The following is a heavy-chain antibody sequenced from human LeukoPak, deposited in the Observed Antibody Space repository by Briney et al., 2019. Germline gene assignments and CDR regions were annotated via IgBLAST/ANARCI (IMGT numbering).Heavy chain of an antibody. CDR3: AKNRGGDCYSPFDY. D-gene: IGHD2-21*02. CDR2: ISGSGGST. CDR1: GFTFSSCA. V-gene: IGHV3-23*01. J-gene: IGHJ4*02. Sequence: GGSLRLSCAASGFTFSSCAMSWVRQAPGKGLEWVSAISGSGGSTYYADSVKGRFTISRDNSKNTLYLQMNSLRAEDTAVYYCAKNRGGDCYSPFDYWGQGTLVTASS.